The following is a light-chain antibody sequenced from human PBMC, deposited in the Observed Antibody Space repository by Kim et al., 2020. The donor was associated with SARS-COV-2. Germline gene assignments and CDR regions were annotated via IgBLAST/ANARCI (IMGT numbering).Light chain of an antibody. CDR3: QAWDSSTVV. CDR2: QDS. Sequence: YELTQPPSVSVSPGQTASITCSGDKLGDNYACWYQQKPGQSPVLVIYQDSKRPSGIPERFSASNSGNTATLTISGTRAMDEADYYCQAWDSSTVVFGGGTQRTV. CDR1: KLGDNY. V-gene: IGLV3-1*01. J-gene: IGLJ2*01.